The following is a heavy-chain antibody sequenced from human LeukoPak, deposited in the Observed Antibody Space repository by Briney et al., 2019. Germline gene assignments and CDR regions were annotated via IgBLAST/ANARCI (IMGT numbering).Heavy chain of an antibody. J-gene: IGHJ4*02. Sequence: GGSLRLSCAASGFTFSSYAMSWVRQAPGKGLEWVSGISGSGGSTYYADSVKGRFTISRDNSKNTLYLQMDSLRAEDTAVYYCAKDQRGPLFDYWGQGTLVTVSS. V-gene: IGHV3-23*01. CDR1: GFTFSSYA. CDR3: AKDQRGPLFDY. CDR2: ISGSGGST. D-gene: IGHD6-25*01.